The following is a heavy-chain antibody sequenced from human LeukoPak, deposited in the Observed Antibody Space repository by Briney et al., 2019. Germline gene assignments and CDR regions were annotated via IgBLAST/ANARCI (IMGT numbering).Heavy chain of an antibody. D-gene: IGHD3-22*01. CDR1: VGTLSSYA. CDR3: ARDPPWYYDSSGYPLTY. J-gene: IGHJ4*02. V-gene: IGHV1-69*13. Sequence: SVKVSFKATVGTLSSYAISWVRQAPGQGLEWMGGIIPIFGTANYAQKFQGRVTITADESTSTAYMELSSLRSEDTAVYYCARDPPWYYDSSGYPLTYWGQGTLVTVSS. CDR2: IIPIFGTA.